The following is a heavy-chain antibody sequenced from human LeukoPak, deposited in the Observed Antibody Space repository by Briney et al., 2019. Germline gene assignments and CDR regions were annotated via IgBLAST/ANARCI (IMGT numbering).Heavy chain of an antibody. Sequence: GGSLRLSCAVSGFDFSTHSMNWVRQAPGKGLEWLAYISRSSSSIYYRDSVKGRFTISRDNAKNSLYLQMNSLRAEDTAVYYCARERVVPAAHRAFDYWGQGTLVTVSS. CDR3: ARERVVPAAHRAFDY. V-gene: IGHV3-48*04. J-gene: IGHJ4*02. D-gene: IGHD2-2*01. CDR1: GFDFSTHS. CDR2: ISRSSSSI.